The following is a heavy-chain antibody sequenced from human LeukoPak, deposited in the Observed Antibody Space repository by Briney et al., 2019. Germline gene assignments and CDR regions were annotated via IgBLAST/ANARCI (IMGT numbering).Heavy chain of an antibody. D-gene: IGHD1-7*01. Sequence: SETLSLTCTVSGASISSYYWTWIRQPPGKGLEWIGEINHSGSTNYNPSLKSRVTISVDTSKNQLSLKLSSVTAADTAVYYCAREYNWNYDYWGQGTLVTVSS. CDR1: GASISSYY. J-gene: IGHJ4*02. CDR3: AREYNWNYDY. V-gene: IGHV4-34*01. CDR2: INHSGST.